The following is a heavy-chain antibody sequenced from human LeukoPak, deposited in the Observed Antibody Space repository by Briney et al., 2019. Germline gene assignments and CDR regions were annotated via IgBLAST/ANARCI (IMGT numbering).Heavy chain of an antibody. V-gene: IGHV3-20*04. CDR1: GFSYSSYA. D-gene: IGHD3-16*02. CDR2: ITYSSGYT. Sequence: PGGSLRLSCAASGFSYSSYAMSWVRQAPGKGLEWVSGITYSSGYTYYADSVKGRFTISRDNAKNSLYLQMNSLRAEDTALYYCARARQRRGLFGGLIVDAFDIWGQGTMVTVSS. J-gene: IGHJ3*02. CDR3: ARARQRRGLFGGLIVDAFDI.